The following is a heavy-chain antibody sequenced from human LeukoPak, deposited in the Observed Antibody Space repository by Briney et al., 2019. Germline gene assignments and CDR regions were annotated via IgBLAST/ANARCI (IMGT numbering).Heavy chain of an antibody. V-gene: IGHV4-59*02. CDR2: INDRGST. J-gene: IGHJ6*02. CDR1: GDSVRSYY. Sequence: PSEILSLTCTVSGDSVRSYYWSWIRQPPRQGLEWLGHINDRGSTNYNPSLQGRVTISIDTSKNQFSLKVNSVTAADTAVYYCVRDSRYGSGWFEDGLDFWGQGTTVTVSS. CDR3: VRDSRYGSGWFEDGLDF. D-gene: IGHD6-13*01.